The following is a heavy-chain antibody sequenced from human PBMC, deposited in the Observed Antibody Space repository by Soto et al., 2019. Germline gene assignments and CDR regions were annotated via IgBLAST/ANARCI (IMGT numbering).Heavy chain of an antibody. Sequence: QVQLVQSGAEVKKPGASVKVSCKASGYTFASYAISWMRQAPGQGLEWMGWISAYNGNTNYAQKLQGRVTMTTDTSTSTADMELRSMRSADTAVYDCARDPPPPYYWGQGTLVTVSS. V-gene: IGHV1-18*01. CDR3: ARDPPPPYY. J-gene: IGHJ4*02. CDR2: ISAYNGNT. CDR1: GYTFASYA.